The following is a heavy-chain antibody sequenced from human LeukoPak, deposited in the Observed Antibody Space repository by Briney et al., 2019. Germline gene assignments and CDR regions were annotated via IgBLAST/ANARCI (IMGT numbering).Heavy chain of an antibody. J-gene: IGHJ4*02. V-gene: IGHV3-23*01. D-gene: IGHD4-11*01. Sequence: GGSLRFSCAASGFSFSSYAMSWVRQAPGKGLEWVSLISGSGDKTYYADSVKGRFTISRDNSKNPLYLQVNSLRADDTAVYYCAKDDPNDYKPWIYWGQGTLVIVSS. CDR2: ISGSGDKT. CDR3: AKDDPNDYKPWIY. CDR1: GFSFSSYA.